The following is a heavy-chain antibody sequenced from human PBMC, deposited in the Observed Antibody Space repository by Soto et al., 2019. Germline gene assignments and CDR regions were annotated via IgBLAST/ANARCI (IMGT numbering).Heavy chain of an antibody. J-gene: IGHJ6*04. CDR2: LYTEGTT. CDR1: GLTVSHNY. CDR3: GSPRPSGKNYGMDV. Sequence: EVQLVESGGGLIQPGGSLRLSCVASGLTVSHNYMAWVRQAPEMGLEWVSILYTEGTTYYADSVKGRFTISRDSSKNTMFLQMDSVRAEDTAVYYCGSPRPSGKNYGMDVWGKGTTVTVPP. V-gene: IGHV3-53*01. D-gene: IGHD3-10*01.